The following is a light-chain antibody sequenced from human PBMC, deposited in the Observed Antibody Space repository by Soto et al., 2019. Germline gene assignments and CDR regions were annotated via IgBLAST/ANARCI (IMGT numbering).Light chain of an antibody. J-gene: IGKJ4*01. CDR3: LQRSNWLT. CDR1: QSVSSSY. CDR2: GAS. Sequence: EIVLTQSPGTLSFSPGERATLTCRASQSVSSSYLAWFQQKPGQAPRLLIYGASSRATGIPDRFSGSGSGTDFTLTISRLEPEDSAVYYCLQRSNWLTFGGGTKVEIK. V-gene: IGKV3D-20*02.